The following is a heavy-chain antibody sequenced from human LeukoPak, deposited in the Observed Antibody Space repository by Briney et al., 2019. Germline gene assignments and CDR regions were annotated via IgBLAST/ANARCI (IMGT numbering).Heavy chain of an antibody. V-gene: IGHV5-51*01. CDR2: IYPGDSDT. J-gene: IGHJ5*02. D-gene: IGHD6-19*01. Sequence: GESLKISCKGSGYSFTTYWIGWVRQMPGKGLEWMGIIYPGDSDTRYSPSFQGHVTISVDKSITTAYLQWSSLKASDTAMHYCARRGPSSGRDNWFDPWGQGTLVTVSS. CDR1: GYSFTTYW. CDR3: ARRGPSSGRDNWFDP.